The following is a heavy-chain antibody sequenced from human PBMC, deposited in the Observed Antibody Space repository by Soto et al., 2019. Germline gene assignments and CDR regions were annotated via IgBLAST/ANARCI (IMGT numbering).Heavy chain of an antibody. J-gene: IGHJ4*02. CDR3: ARRTHGSVDY. V-gene: IGHV5-51*01. D-gene: IGHD2-15*01. CDR1: GYNFSNYW. Sequence: GESLKISCKGSGYNFSNYWIAWVRQMPGKGLEWMGIIYPTDSDTRYSPSFQGQVTISADKSINIAYLQWNSLKASDTAMYYCARRTHGSVDYWGQGTLVTVSS. CDR2: IYPTDSDT.